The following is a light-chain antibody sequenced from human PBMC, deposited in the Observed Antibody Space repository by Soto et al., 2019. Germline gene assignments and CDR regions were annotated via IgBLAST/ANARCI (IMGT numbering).Light chain of an antibody. CDR3: DLHT. V-gene: IGKV1-5*03. J-gene: IGKJ2*01. CDR2: KAS. CDR1: QTISSW. Sequence: DIQVTQSPPTLSASVGDRVTITCRASQTISSWLAWYQQKPGKAPKLLIYKASTLKSGVPSRFSGSGSGTEFTLTISSLHFFYFATDYRDLHT.